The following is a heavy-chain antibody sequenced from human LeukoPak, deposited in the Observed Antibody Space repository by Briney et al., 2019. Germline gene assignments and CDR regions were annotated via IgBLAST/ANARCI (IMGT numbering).Heavy chain of an antibody. J-gene: IGHJ4*02. D-gene: IGHD1-20*01. CDR2: LKQDGSEK. V-gene: IGHV3-7*03. Sequence: GGSLRLSCTTSGFNFRAYWMGWVRQAPGKGLEWVANLKQDGSEKYYADSVKGRFTISRDNSKNTLYLQMNGLRAEDTAVYYCAKENNWNDGRFNYFDYWGQGTLVTVSS. CDR3: AKENNWNDGRFNYFDY. CDR1: GFNFRAYW.